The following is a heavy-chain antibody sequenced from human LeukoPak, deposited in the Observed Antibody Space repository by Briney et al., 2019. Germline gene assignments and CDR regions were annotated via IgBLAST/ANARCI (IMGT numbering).Heavy chain of an antibody. Sequence: SETLSLTCTVSGGSISSYYWSWIRQPPGKGLEWIGYIYYSGSTNYNPSLKSRVTISVDTSKNQFSLKLSSVTAADTAVYYCARDLGYCSGGSCYSDPYYYYGMDVWGQGTTLTVSS. D-gene: IGHD2-15*01. CDR2: IYYSGST. V-gene: IGHV4-59*01. J-gene: IGHJ6*02. CDR1: GGSISSYY. CDR3: ARDLGYCSGGSCYSDPYYYYGMDV.